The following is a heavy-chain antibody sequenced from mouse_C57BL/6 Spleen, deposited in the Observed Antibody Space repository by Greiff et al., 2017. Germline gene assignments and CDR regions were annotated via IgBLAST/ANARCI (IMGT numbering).Heavy chain of an antibody. Sequence: DVHLVESGGDLVKPGGSLKLSCAASGFTFSSYGMSWVRQTPDKRLEWVATISSGGSYTYYPDSVKGRFTISRDNAKNTLYLQMSSLKSEDTAMYYCARRDLLRYYFDYWGQGTTLTVSS. J-gene: IGHJ2*01. CDR2: ISSGGSYT. CDR1: GFTFSSYG. CDR3: ARRDLLRYYFDY. D-gene: IGHD1-1*01. V-gene: IGHV5-6*02.